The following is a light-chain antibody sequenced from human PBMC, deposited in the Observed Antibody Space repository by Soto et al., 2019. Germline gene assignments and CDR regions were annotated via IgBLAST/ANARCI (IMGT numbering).Light chain of an antibody. Sequence: QSVLTQPASVSGSPGQSVTISCTGTSSDVGSYNLVSWYQQHPGKAPKLMIYEGSKRPSGDSNRFSGSKSGNTASLTISGLQAEDAADYYCCSYEASSTLVFGTGTKATVL. V-gene: IGLV2-23*01. CDR2: EGS. CDR3: CSYEASSTLV. CDR1: SSDVGSYNL. J-gene: IGLJ1*01.